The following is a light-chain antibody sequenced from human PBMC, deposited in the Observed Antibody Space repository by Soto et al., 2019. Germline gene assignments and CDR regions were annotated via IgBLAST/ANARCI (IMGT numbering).Light chain of an antibody. J-gene: IGKJ1*01. V-gene: IGKV1-39*01. CDR3: QQTYYIPWS. Sequence: DIQMTQSPSSLSASVGDRVTITCRASQSISSRLNWYQQKPGKAPKLLIYTASSLQGGVPSRFSGSGSGTALTLTISCLQTEDCSTYSGQQTYYIPWSFGQWTKVEIK. CDR1: QSISSR. CDR2: TAS.